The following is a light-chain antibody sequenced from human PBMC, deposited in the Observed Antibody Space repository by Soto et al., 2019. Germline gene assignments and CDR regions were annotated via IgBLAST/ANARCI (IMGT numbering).Light chain of an antibody. V-gene: IGKV3-20*01. CDR2: GAS. CDR3: QKYNNWPPIT. Sequence: EIVSTQSPGTLSLSPGERATLSCRASQSVSNNYLAWYQQKPGQAPRLLIYGASTRATGIPDRFSGSGSGTEFTLTISRLQSEDLAVYYCQKYNNWPPITVGQGTRLEIK. J-gene: IGKJ5*01. CDR1: QSVSNNY.